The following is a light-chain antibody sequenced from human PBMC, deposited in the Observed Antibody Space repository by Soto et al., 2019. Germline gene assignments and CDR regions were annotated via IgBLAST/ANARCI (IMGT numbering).Light chain of an antibody. CDR2: GAS. CDR1: QSVSSNY. Sequence: EIVLTQSPGTLYLSPGERATLSCRASQSVSSNYLAWYQQKPGQAPRLLIYGASSRATGIPDRFSGSGSGTDFSLTLSRLEPEDFAVYYCQQYGSSPFTFGPGTKVDI. V-gene: IGKV3-20*01. J-gene: IGKJ3*01. CDR3: QQYGSSPFT.